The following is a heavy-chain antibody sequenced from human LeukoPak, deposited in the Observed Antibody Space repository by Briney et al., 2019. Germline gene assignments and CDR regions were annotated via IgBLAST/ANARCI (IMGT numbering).Heavy chain of an antibody. CDR3: ASRYCSGGSCYPGGFFFDY. V-gene: IGHV4-38-2*02. J-gene: IGHJ4*02. CDR1: GYSISSGYY. Sequence: SETLSLTCTVSGYSISSGYYWGWIRQPPGRGLEWIGSIYHSGSTYYNPSLKSRVTISVDTSKNQFSLKLSSVTAADTAVYYCASRYCSGGSCYPGGFFFDYWGQGTLVTVSS. CDR2: IYHSGST. D-gene: IGHD2-15*01.